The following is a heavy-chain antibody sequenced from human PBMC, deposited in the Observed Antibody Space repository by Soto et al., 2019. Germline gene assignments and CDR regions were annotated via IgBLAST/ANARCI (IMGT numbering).Heavy chain of an antibody. V-gene: IGHV3-48*01. CDR2: ISSSSSTI. D-gene: IGHD3-9*01. CDR1: GFTFSNYS. J-gene: IGHJ3*02. Sequence: GGSLRLSCAASGFTFSNYSMNWVRQAPGKGLEWVSYISSSSSTIYYADSVKGRFIISRDNAKNSLYLQMNSLRAEDTAVYYCARDQGKRDFDWLLDAFDIWGQGTMVTVSS. CDR3: ARDQGKRDFDWLLDAFDI.